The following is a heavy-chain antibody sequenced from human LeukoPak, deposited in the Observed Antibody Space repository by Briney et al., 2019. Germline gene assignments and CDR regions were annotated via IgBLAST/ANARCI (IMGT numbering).Heavy chain of an antibody. D-gene: IGHD5-24*01. V-gene: IGHV3-30-3*01. Sequence: GGSLGLSCAASGFTFSSYAMHWVRQAPGKGLEWVAVISYDGSNKYYADSVKGRFTISRDNSKNTLYLQMNSLRAEDTAVYYCAGGMATITNFDYWGQGTLVTVSS. CDR2: ISYDGSNK. J-gene: IGHJ4*02. CDR3: AGGMATITNFDY. CDR1: GFTFSSYA.